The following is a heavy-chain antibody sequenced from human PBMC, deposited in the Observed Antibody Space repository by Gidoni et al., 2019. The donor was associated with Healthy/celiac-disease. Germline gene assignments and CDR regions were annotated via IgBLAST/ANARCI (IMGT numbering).Heavy chain of an antibody. CDR3: ARENPDILTGYYIHYYYGMDV. CDR2: IKQDGSEK. D-gene: IGHD3-9*01. Sequence: EVQLVESGGGLVQPGGSLTLSCEASGFTFSSYWLSWVRQAPGTGLEWVANIKQDGSEKYYVDAVKGRFTISRDNAKNSLYLQMNSLRAEETAVYYCARENPDILTGYYIHYYYGMDVWGQGTTVTVSS. J-gene: IGHJ6*02. CDR1: GFTFSSYW. V-gene: IGHV3-7*01.